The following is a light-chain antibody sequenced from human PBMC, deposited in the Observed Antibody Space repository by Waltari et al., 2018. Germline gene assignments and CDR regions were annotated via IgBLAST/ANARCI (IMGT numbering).Light chain of an antibody. CDR1: QSVSSTY. CDR3: QQYGTSPLA. Sequence: EIVLTQSPGTLSLSPGERATLSCRASQSVSSTYLGWYQQRPGQAPRLLIYGASSRATGIPDRFSGSGSGTDFTLTISRLEPEDFAVYYCQQYGTSPLAFGQG. J-gene: IGKJ1*01. CDR2: GAS. V-gene: IGKV3-20*01.